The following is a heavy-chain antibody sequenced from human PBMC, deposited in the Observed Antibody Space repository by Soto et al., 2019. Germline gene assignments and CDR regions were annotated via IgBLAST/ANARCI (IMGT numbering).Heavy chain of an antibody. V-gene: IGHV3-13*01. CDR2: IGTAGDT. J-gene: IGHJ4*02. CDR3: ARAQRSGWYSY. D-gene: IGHD6-19*01. CDR1: RFTFSSYD. Sequence: AGSLRLSCAASRFTFSSYDMHWVRQATGKGLERVSAIGTAGDTYYPGSVKGRFTISRENAKNSLYLQMNSLRAGDTAVYYCARAQRSGWYSYWGQGTLVTVSS.